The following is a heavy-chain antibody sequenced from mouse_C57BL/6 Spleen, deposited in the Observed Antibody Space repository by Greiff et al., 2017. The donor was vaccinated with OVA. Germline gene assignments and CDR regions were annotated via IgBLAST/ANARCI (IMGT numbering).Heavy chain of an antibody. Sequence: VQLQQSGAELVKPGASVKISCKASGYAFSSYWMNWVKQRPGKGLEWIGQIYPGDGDTNYNGKFKGKATLTADKSSSTAYMQLSSLTSEDSAVYFGARGYDYEDYAMDYWGQGTSVTVSS. V-gene: IGHV1-80*01. CDR3: ARGYDYEDYAMDY. J-gene: IGHJ4*01. CDR2: IYPGDGDT. CDR1: GYAFSSYW. D-gene: IGHD2-4*01.